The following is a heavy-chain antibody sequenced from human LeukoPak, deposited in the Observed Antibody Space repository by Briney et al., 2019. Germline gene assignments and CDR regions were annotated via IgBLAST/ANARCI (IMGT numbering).Heavy chain of an antibody. CDR1: GFTFSSYS. CDR2: ISSSGSTI. J-gene: IGHJ4*02. CDR3: ARGGYSYGYGYYYDSSGYYTAFDY. D-gene: IGHD3-22*01. Sequence: GGSLRLSCAASGFTFSSYSMNWVRQAPGKVLEWVSYISSSGSTIYYADSVKGRFTISRDNAKNSLYLQMNSLRAEDTAVYYCARGGYSYGYGYYYDSSGYYTAFDYWGQGTLVTVSS. V-gene: IGHV3-48*04.